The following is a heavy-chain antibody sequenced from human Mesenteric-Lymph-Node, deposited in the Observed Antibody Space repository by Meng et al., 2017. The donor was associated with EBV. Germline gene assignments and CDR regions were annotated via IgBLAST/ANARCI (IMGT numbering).Heavy chain of an antibody. CDR2: IHYTGNT. D-gene: IGHD1-26*01. Sequence: QVQLQEPGPGLVTPSETRSRTCSVSGDSISPLHWSWIRQPPGKGLEWIAYIHYTGNTKYNPSLESRVTISVDTSKNQFSLRLTSVTAADTAVYYCARWGATGPFDYWGQGTLVTVSS. CDR1: GDSISPLH. J-gene: IGHJ4*02. V-gene: IGHV4-59*11. CDR3: ARWGATGPFDY.